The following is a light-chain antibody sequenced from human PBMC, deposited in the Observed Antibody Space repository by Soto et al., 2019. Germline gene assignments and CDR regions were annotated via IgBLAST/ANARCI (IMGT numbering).Light chain of an antibody. CDR1: QSVSSSQ. CDR3: QQYGSSPRT. V-gene: IGKV3-20*01. Sequence: EIVLTQSPATLSLSPGERATLSCRASQSVSSSQLAWYQQKPGQAPRLLIHDASSRATGISDRFTGSGSGTDFTLTITTLEPEDFAVYYCQQYGSSPRTFGLGTKVDIK. J-gene: IGKJ1*01. CDR2: DAS.